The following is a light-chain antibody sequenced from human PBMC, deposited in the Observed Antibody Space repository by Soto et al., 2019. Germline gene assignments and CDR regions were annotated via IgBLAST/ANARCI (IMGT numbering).Light chain of an antibody. CDR2: LES. CDR1: QSLVHSNGLNY. Sequence: DIVMTQSPLSLPVTPGEPASISCRSSQSLVHSNGLNYLDWYLQKPGQSPQLLIYLESSRASGVPDRFSGFGSGTDFTLTISRLEAEDSALYYCQKYETSPYTFGQGTKVDIK. V-gene: IGKV2-28*01. J-gene: IGKJ2*01. CDR3: QKYETSPYT.